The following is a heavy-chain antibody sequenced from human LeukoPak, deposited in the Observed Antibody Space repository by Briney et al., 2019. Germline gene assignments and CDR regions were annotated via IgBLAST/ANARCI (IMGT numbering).Heavy chain of an antibody. V-gene: IGHV1-8*01. Sequence: ASVKVSCKASGYTFNNYDINWVRQATGQGLEWMGWMNPNSGNTGYAQKFQGRVTMTRNTSISTGYMELSSLRSEDTAVYYCARAPKGRYCSGGSCYSNWFDPWGQGTLVTVSS. D-gene: IGHD2-15*01. CDR1: GYTFNNYD. CDR3: ARAPKGRYCSGGSCYSNWFDP. J-gene: IGHJ5*02. CDR2: MNPNSGNT.